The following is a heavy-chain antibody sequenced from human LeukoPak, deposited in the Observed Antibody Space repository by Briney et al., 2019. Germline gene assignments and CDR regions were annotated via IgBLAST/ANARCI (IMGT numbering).Heavy chain of an antibody. CDR3: AGDAPYSGYDRPVDY. J-gene: IGHJ4*02. V-gene: IGHV3-11*04. D-gene: IGHD5-12*01. CDR1: GFTFSDYY. Sequence: GGSLRLSCAASGFTFSDYYMSWIRQAPGKGLEWVSYISSSGSTIYYADSVKGRFTISRDNAKNSLYLQMNSLRAEDAAVYYCAGDAPYSGYDRPVDYWGQGTLVTVSS. CDR2: ISSSGSTI.